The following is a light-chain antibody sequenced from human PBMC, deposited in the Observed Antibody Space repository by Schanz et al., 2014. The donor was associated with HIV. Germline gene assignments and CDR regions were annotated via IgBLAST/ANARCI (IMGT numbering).Light chain of an antibody. CDR1: QSLVFSDGNTY. J-gene: IGKJ5*01. Sequence: DVVMTQSPLSLPVTLGQPASISCRSSQSLVFSDGNTYLSWFQQRPGQSPRRLIYKVSNRDSGVPDRFSGSGSGTDFTLKISRVEAEDVGVYYCMQGTHWPPVTFGQGTRLESK. V-gene: IGKV2-30*01. CDR3: MQGTHWPPVT. CDR2: KVS.